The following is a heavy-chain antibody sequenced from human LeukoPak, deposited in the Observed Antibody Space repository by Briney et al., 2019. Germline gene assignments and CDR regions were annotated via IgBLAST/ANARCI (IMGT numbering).Heavy chain of an antibody. V-gene: IGHV3-23*01. Sequence: PGGSLRLSCAASGFTFSSYAMSWVRQAPGKGLEWVSAISGSGGSTYYAESVRGRFTISRDNSKNTLYLQMNSLRAEDTAVYYCSYYHFWSGYYGGGDWGQGTLVTVSS. CDR3: SYYHFWSGYYGGGD. D-gene: IGHD3-3*01. CDR2: ISGSGGST. CDR1: GFTFSSYA. J-gene: IGHJ4*02.